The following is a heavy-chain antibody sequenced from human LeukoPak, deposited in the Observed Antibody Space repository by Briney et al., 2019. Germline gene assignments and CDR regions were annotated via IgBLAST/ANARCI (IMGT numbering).Heavy chain of an antibody. Sequence: SETLSLTCTVSGGSISSHYWSWIRQPPGKGLEWIGYIYYSGSTNYNPSLKSRVTISVDTSKNQFSLKLSSVTAADTAVYYCARVGGGTAMVPDAFDIWGQGTMVTVSS. CDR2: IYYSGST. CDR1: GGSISSHY. D-gene: IGHD5-18*01. CDR3: ARVGGGTAMVPDAFDI. J-gene: IGHJ3*02. V-gene: IGHV4-59*11.